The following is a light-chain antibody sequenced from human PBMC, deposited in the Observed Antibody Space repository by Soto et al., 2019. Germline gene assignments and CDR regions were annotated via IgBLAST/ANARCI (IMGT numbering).Light chain of an antibody. Sequence: VLTQSACPLSWSAGERATLSWRASQSVSSSYLAWYQQKPGQAPRLVIYGASSRATGIPDRFSGSGSGTDFTLTISRLEPEDFAVYYCQQYGSSPLYTFGQGTRLEIK. V-gene: IGKV3-20*01. CDR2: GAS. J-gene: IGKJ5*01. CDR3: QQYGSSPLYT. CDR1: QSVSSSY.